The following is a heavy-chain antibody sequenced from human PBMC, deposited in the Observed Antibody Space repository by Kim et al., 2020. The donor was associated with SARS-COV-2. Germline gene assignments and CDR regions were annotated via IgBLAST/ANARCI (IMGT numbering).Heavy chain of an antibody. CDR2: T. J-gene: IGHJ5*02. D-gene: IGHD6-13*01. V-gene: IGHV1-8*01. Sequence: TGYAQKFHGRVTMTRNTSISTAYMELSSLRSEDTAVYFCASGSGSSWYDSWGQGTLVTVSS. CDR3: ASGSGSSWYDS.